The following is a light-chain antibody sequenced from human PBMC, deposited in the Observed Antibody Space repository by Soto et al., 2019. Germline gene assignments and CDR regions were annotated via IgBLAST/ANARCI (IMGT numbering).Light chain of an antibody. Sequence: QSVLTQPASVSGSPGQSITISCTGTSSDIGGYNYVSWYQQHPGKAPRVMIYEVTNRPSGVSTRFSGSKTGNAASLTISGLQPEDEAYYYCSSYRSVGTVVFGSGTKSPS. CDR1: SSDIGGYNY. CDR3: SSYRSVGTVV. V-gene: IGLV2-14*01. J-gene: IGLJ1*01. CDR2: EVT.